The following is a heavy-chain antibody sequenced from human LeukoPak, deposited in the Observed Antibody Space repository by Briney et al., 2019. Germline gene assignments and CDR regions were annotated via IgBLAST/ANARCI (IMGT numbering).Heavy chain of an antibody. CDR2: MNHSGST. D-gene: IGHD1-26*01. V-gene: IGHV4-34*01. Sequence: SETLSLTCAVYGGSFSGYYWSWIRQPPGKGLEWIGEMNHSGSTNYDPSLKSRVTISVDTSKNQFSLKLSSVTAADTAVYYCARQYSGKYWDFDYWGQGTLVTVSS. J-gene: IGHJ4*02. CDR1: GGSFSGYY. CDR3: ARQYSGKYWDFDY.